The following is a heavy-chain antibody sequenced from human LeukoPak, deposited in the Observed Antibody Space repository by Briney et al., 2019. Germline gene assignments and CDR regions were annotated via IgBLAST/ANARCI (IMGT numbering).Heavy chain of an antibody. CDR1: GYTFTSYG. CDR3: ASIRYYYDSSGYYPDY. Sequence: ASVKVSCKPSGYTFTSYGTGWVRQAPGQGLEWVGWIIAYNGNTNYAQKLQGRVTMTTDKSTSTAYMELTRLRSDDTAVYYCASIRYYYDSSGYYPDYWGQGTLVTVSS. J-gene: IGHJ4*02. CDR2: IIAYNGNT. D-gene: IGHD3-22*01. V-gene: IGHV1-18*01.